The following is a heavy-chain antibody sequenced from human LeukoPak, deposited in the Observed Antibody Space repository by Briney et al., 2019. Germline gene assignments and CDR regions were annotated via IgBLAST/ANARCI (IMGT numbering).Heavy chain of an antibody. J-gene: IGHJ4*02. V-gene: IGHV3-7*01. Sequence: GGSLRLSCAASGFICSNYWMTWVRQAPGKGLEWVAHIRQDGSERHYVDSVKDRFTISRDNAKNSLDLQMDSLRAEDTAVYYCARDWGSTGYDLYDSWGQGTLVTVSS. CDR1: GFICSNYW. D-gene: IGHD5-12*01. CDR3: ARDWGSTGYDLYDS. CDR2: IRQDGSER.